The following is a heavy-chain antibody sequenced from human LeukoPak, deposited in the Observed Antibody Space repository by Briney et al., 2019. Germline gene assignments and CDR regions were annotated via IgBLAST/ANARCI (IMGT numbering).Heavy chain of an antibody. J-gene: IGHJ5*02. CDR3: ARAAVSRFDP. Sequence: SQTLSLTCAVSGGSISSGGYSWSWIRQPPGKGLEWIGYIYHSGSTYYNPSLKSRVTISVDRSKNQFSLKLSSVTAADTAVYYCARAAVSRFDPWGQGTLVTVSS. CDR1: GGSISSGGYS. V-gene: IGHV4-30-2*01. CDR2: IYHSGST. D-gene: IGHD2-8*01.